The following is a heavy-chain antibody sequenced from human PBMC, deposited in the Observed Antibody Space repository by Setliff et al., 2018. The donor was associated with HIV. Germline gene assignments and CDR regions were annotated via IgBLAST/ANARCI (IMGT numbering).Heavy chain of an antibody. J-gene: IGHJ4*02. CDR2: ISGSGGST. D-gene: IGHD6-13*01. Sequence: AGGSLRLSCAASGFTFSSYAMSWVRQAPGKGLEWVSAISGSGGSTYYADSVKGRFTISRDNSRDTLYLQMNSLRVEDTAVYFCAKTIAALDYWGQGTLVTVSS. CDR3: AKTIAALDY. V-gene: IGHV3-23*01. CDR1: GFTFSSYA.